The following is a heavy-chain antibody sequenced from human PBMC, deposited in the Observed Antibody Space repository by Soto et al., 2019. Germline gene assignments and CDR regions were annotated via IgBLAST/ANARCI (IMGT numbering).Heavy chain of an antibody. CDR1: GYTFTSYA. CDR3: ATVPGYSIGDL. CDR2: INAGNGNT. Sequence: QVQLVQSGAEVKKPGASVKVSCKASGYTFTSYAMHWVRQAPGQRLEWMGWINAGNGNTKYSQKFQGRVTITRDTSASTAYMELSSLRSEHTAVYYCATVPGYSIGDLWGRGTLVTVSS. D-gene: IGHD2-21*01. V-gene: IGHV1-3*01. J-gene: IGHJ2*01.